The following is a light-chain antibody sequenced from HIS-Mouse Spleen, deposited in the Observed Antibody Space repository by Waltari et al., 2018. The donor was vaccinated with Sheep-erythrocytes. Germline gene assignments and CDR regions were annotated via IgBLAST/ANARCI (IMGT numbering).Light chain of an antibody. CDR2: QDS. CDR3: QAWDSSIVV. Sequence: SYELTQPPSVSVSPGQTASITCPGDKLGDKYACWYQQKPGQSPVLVIYQDSKRPSGIPERFSGSNSGNTATLTISGTQAMDEADYCCQAWDSSIVVFGGGTKLTVL. CDR1: KLGDKY. J-gene: IGLJ2*01. V-gene: IGLV3-1*01.